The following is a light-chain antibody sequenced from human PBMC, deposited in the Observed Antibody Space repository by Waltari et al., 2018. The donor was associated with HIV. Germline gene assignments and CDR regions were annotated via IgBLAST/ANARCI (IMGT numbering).Light chain of an antibody. Sequence: QSALTKPASVTGSPGQSITITCTGTSSDVGGYNFVSWFQNHPGKAPKVMIYEVRNRPSGVSNRFSGSKSGNAASLTNSGLQSEDEANYYCSSDSCTRTLVFGGWTELTVL. CDR3: SSDSCTRTLV. J-gene: IGLJ2*01. CDR2: EVR. V-gene: IGLV2-14*01. CDR1: SSDVGGYNF.